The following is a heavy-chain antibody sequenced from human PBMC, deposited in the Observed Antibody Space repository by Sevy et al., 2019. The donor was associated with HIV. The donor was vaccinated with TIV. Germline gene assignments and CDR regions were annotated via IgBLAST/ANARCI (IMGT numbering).Heavy chain of an antibody. V-gene: IGHV1-18*01. CDR2: ISAYNGNT. D-gene: IGHD2-2*01. J-gene: IGHJ5*02. CDR3: ARGGRVDIVVVPAANPLNWFDP. Sequence: ASVKVSCKASAYTFSSYGINWVRQAPGQGIEWMGWISAYNGNTQYAQKFRGRVSLATDTSTSTAYMELRSLRSDDTAVYYCARGGRVDIVVVPAANPLNWFDPWAREPWSPSPQ. CDR1: AYTFSSYG.